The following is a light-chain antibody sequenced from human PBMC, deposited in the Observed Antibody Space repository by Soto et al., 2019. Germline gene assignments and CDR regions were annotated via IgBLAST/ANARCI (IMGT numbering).Light chain of an antibody. V-gene: IGKV3-20*01. CDR3: QQDVRTSIT. CDR2: GVS. J-gene: IGKJ5*01. Sequence: EIVLTQSPGTLSLSPGERATLSCRASQSVNRNYLAWYQQKFGQAPRLLIYGVSSRAAGIPDRFSGSGSETDFTLTISRLDPEDFAVYYCQQDVRTSITFGQGTRLEIK. CDR1: QSVNRNY.